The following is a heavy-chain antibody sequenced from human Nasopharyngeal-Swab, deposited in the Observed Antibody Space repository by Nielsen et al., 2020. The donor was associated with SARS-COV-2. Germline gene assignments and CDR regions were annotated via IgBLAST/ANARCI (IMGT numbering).Heavy chain of an antibody. CDR3: ARASGYDFGYYYGMDV. D-gene: IGHD5-12*01. CDR1: GFTFSSYS. V-gene: IGHV3-21*01. Sequence: GGSLRLSCPASGFTFSSYSMNWVRQAPGKGLEWVSSISSSSSYIYYADSVKGRFTISRDNAKNSLYLQMNSLRAEDTAVYYCARASGYDFGYYYGMDVWGQGTTVTVSS. CDR2: ISSSSSYI. J-gene: IGHJ6*02.